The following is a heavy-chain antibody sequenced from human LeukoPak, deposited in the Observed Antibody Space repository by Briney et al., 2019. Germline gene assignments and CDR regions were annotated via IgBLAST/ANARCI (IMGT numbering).Heavy chain of an antibody. Sequence: SGGSLRLSCAASGFTFDDYAMHWVRQAPGKGLEWVSGISWNSGSIGYADSVKGRFTISRDNAKNSLYLQMNSLRAEDTALYYCAKDTFRGWYGATDYWGQGTLVTVSS. D-gene: IGHD6-19*01. CDR2: ISWNSGSI. J-gene: IGHJ4*02. CDR1: GFTFDDYA. CDR3: AKDTFRGWYGATDY. V-gene: IGHV3-9*01.